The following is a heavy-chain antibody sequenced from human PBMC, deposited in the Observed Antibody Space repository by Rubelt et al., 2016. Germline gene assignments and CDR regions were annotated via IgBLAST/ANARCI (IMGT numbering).Heavy chain of an antibody. Sequence: VQLVESGGGVVQPGTSLRLSCAASRFTFSNYGMSWVRQAPGKGLEWVSTISGSGGSTYYADSVKGRFTISRDNSKNTLYLQMNSLRAEDTAVYYCARVTFGGINAFDIWGQGTMVTVSS. CDR2: ISGSGGST. V-gene: IGHV3-23*04. D-gene: IGHD3-16*01. CDR3: ARVTFGGINAFDI. J-gene: IGHJ3*02. CDR1: RFTFSNYG.